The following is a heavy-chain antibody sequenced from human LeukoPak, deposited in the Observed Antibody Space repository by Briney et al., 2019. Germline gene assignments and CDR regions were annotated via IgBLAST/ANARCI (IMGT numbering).Heavy chain of an antibody. CDR1: GFTFSSYA. Sequence: GRSLRLSCAASGFTFSSYAMHWVRQAPGKGLEWVAVISYDGSNKYYADSVKGRFTISRDNSKNTLYLQMNSLSAEDTAVYYCARGEYYFDYWGQGTLVTVSS. D-gene: IGHD3-10*01. CDR2: ISYDGSNK. J-gene: IGHJ4*02. CDR3: ARGEYYFDY. V-gene: IGHV3-30-3*01.